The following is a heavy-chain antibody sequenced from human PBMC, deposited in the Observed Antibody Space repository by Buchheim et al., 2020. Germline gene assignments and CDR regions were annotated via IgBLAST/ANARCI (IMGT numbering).Heavy chain of an antibody. CDR3: AKSDTAMVYYYYMDV. Sequence: EVQLLESGGGLVQPGGSLRLSCAASGFTFSSYAMSWVRQAPGKGLEWVSAISGSGGSTYYAASVTGRFTISRDNSKHPLYLQMNSLRAEDTAVYYCAKSDTAMVYYYYMDVWGKGTT. D-gene: IGHD5-18*01. J-gene: IGHJ6*03. CDR2: ISGSGGST. V-gene: IGHV3-23*01. CDR1: GFTFSSYA.